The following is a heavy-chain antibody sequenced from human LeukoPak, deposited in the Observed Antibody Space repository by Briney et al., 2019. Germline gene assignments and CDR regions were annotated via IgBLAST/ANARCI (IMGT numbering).Heavy chain of an antibody. J-gene: IGHJ6*03. D-gene: IGHD4-23*01. CDR2: ISGSGGST. Sequence: PGGSLRLSCAASGFTFSGNVMSWVRQAPGKGLEWVSDISGSGGSTYYADSVKGRFTISRDNSKNTLYLQMNSLRAEDTAVYYCAAAGGSSPFYYYMDVWGKGTTVTVSS. CDR3: AAAGGSSPFYYYMDV. CDR1: GFTFSGNV. V-gene: IGHV3-23*01.